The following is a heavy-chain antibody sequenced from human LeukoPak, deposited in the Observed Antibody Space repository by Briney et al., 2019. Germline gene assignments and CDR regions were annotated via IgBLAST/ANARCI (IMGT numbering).Heavy chain of an antibody. Sequence: GASVKVSCKASGYIFTGYYIHWVRQAPGQGLEWMGWINPNSGATNYAQKFQGRVIMTTDTSTSTAYMELRSLRSDDTAVYYCARVAPGDAFDIWGQGTMVTVSS. CDR2: INPNSGAT. V-gene: IGHV1-2*02. J-gene: IGHJ3*02. CDR1: GYIFTGYY. CDR3: ARVAPGDAFDI. D-gene: IGHD3-10*01.